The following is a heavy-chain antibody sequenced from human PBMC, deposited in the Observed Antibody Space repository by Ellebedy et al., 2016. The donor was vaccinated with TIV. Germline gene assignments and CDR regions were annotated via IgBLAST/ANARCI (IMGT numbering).Heavy chain of an antibody. CDR1: GYSFTSYW. D-gene: IGHD4-17*01. J-gene: IGHJ6*04. V-gene: IGHV5-10-1*01. CDR3: ARTYGDYVSGYYYYYGMDG. CDR2: IDPSDSYT. Sequence: GESLKISXKGSGYSFTSYWISWVHQMPGKGLEWMGRIDPSDSYTNYSPSFQGHVTLSADKSITTAYLQWSSLKASDTAMYYCARTYGDYVSGYYYYYGMDGWGKGTTVTVSS.